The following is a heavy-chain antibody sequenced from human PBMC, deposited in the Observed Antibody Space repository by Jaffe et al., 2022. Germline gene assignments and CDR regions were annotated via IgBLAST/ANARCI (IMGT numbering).Heavy chain of an antibody. CDR2: ISGSGGST. CDR1: GFTFSNYA. CDR3: AKDSLRFLDMRGYFDY. J-gene: IGHJ4*02. Sequence: EVQLLESGGGLVQPGGSLRVSCAASGFTFSNYAMSWVRQAPGKGLEWVSAISGSGGSTYHADSVKGRFTISRDNSKNTLYLQMNSLRAEDTAIYYCAKDSLRFLDMRGYFDYWGQGILVTFSS. V-gene: IGHV3-23*01. D-gene: IGHD3-3*01.